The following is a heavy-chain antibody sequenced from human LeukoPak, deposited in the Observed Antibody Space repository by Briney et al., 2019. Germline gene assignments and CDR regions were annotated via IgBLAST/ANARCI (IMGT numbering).Heavy chain of an antibody. J-gene: IGHJ5*01. D-gene: IGHD6-13*01. V-gene: IGHV1-3*01. CDR3: ARAPYSSSWYYFWFDS. CDR1: GYTFTGDA. CDR2: INAGNGNT. Sequence: ASVRVSCEASGYTFTGDAMDWGRQAPGPRLEWGGWINAGNGNTKYSQKFQRRVTITRDTSASTVYMELSSLRSEDTAVYYCARAPYSSSWYYFWFDSWGQGTLVTVSS.